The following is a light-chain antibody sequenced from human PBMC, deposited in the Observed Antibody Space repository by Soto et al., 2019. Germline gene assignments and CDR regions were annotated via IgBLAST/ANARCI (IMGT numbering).Light chain of an antibody. CDR3: PQRSNWLT. CDR2: DAS. J-gene: IGKJ4*01. Sequence: EIVLTQSPATLSLSPGERATLSCRASQSVSSYLAWYQQKPGQAPRLLIYDASNRATGIPARFSGSGSGTDFTLTISSLEPEEFAVYYCPQRSNWLTFGGGTKVDI. V-gene: IGKV3-11*01. CDR1: QSVSSY.